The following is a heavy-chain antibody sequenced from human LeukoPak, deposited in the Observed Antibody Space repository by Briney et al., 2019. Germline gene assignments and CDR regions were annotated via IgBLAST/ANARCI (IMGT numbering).Heavy chain of an antibody. CDR1: GGSVSSGSYY. V-gene: IGHV4-61*01. J-gene: IGHJ4*02. CDR3: AMLYCTRPSCYYDY. Sequence: SEALSLTCTVSGGSVSSGSYYWGWIRLPPGKGLEWIGYISYTESTNYNPSRKSRVTISAHTTMNQFSLKLNSVTAADTAVYYCAMLYCTRPSCYYDYWGQGTLVTVSS. D-gene: IGHD2-2*01. CDR2: ISYTEST.